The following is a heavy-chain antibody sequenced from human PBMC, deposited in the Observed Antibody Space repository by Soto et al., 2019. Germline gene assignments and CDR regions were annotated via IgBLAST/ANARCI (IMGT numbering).Heavy chain of an antibody. Sequence: PSEPLSLTCAVYGGSFSGYYWSWIRQPPGKGLEWIGEINHSGSTNYNPSLKSRVTISVDTSKNQFSLKLSSVTAADTAVYYCARGVRDIVLMVYAVGVNWFDPWGQGTLVTVSS. J-gene: IGHJ5*02. CDR2: INHSGST. D-gene: IGHD2-8*01. CDR3: ARGVRDIVLMVYAVGVNWFDP. CDR1: GGSFSGYY. V-gene: IGHV4-34*01.